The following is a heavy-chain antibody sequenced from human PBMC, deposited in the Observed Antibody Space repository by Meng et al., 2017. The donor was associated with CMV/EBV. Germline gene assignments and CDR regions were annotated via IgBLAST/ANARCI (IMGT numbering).Heavy chain of an antibody. Sequence: GSLRLSCAVYGGSFSGYYWSWIRQPPGKGLEWIGEINHSGSTNYNPSLKSRVTISVDTSENQFSLKLSSVTAADTAVYYCARGPTYYYYYGMDVWGQGTTVTVSS. J-gene: IGHJ6*02. V-gene: IGHV4-34*01. CDR3: ARGPTYYYYYGMDV. CDR2: INHSGST. CDR1: GGSFSGYY.